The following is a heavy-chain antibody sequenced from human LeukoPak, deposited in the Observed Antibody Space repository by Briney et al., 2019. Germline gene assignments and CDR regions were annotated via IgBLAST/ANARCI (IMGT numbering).Heavy chain of an antibody. Sequence: SETLSLTCTVSGGSISSSDYFWTWIRQPPGKGLEWIGYIIYSGNTYYNPSLKSRVTMSLDKSKNQFSLKLRSVTAADTGIYYCARDGDFYYAMDVWGQGTTVTVSS. D-gene: IGHD3-16*01. J-gene: IGHJ6*02. CDR2: IIYSGNT. CDR1: GGSISSSDYF. CDR3: ARDGDFYYAMDV. V-gene: IGHV4-30-4*01.